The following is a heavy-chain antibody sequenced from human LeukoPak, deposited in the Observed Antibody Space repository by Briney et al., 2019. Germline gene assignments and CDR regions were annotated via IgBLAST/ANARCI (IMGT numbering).Heavy chain of an antibody. J-gene: IGHJ4*02. D-gene: IGHD3-22*01. CDR2: IYYSGST. CDR1: GGSISSYY. Sequence: SETLSLTCTVSGGSISSYYWSWIRQPPGKGLECIGYIYYSGSTNYNPSLKSRVTISVDTSKNQFSLKLSSVTAADTAVYYCARAEFGYDSSVYYFDYWGQGTLVTVSS. CDR3: ARAEFGYDSSVYYFDY. V-gene: IGHV4-59*12.